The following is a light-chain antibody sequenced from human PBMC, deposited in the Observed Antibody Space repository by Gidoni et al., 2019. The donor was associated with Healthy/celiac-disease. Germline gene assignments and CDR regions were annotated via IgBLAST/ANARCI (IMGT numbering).Light chain of an antibody. CDR2: KAF. J-gene: IGKJ1*01. V-gene: IGKV1-5*03. CDR3: QQDNSYSRT. Sequence: DIQMTESPSTLSASVGDRVTITCRDIQSISSWLSWYQQKPGKARKLLIYKAFRFEIGVPSRFRGSASGTEFTLSLSPSQSDDFATYYCQQDNSYSRTFGPGTKVEIK. CDR1: QSISSW.